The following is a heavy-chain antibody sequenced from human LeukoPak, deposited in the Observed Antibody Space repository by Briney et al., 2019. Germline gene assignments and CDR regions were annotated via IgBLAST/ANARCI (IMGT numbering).Heavy chain of an antibody. CDR2: ITSSSSSI. V-gene: IGHV3-21*01. Sequence: GGSLRLSCAASGFTFTFYTMNWVRQAPGKGLEWVSSITSSSSSIYYADSVKGRFTISRDNAKNSLSLQMNSLRAEDTAVYYCARDTSMVIDYWGQGTLVTVSS. J-gene: IGHJ4*02. CDR3: ARDTSMVIDY. CDR1: GFTFTFYT. D-gene: IGHD5-18*01.